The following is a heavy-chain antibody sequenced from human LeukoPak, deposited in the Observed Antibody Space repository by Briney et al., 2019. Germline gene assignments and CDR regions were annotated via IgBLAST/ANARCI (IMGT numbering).Heavy chain of an antibody. J-gene: IGHJ2*01. CDR1: GFTFSSYT. V-gene: IGHV3-21*01. Sequence: GGSLRLSCAASGFTFSSYTMNWVRQAPGKGLEWVSSISSSSNYIYYADSVKGRFTISRDNAKNSLYLQMNGLRAEDTAVYYCASSAYYYLPWYFDLWGRGTLVTVSS. CDR2: ISSSSNYI. D-gene: IGHD3-22*01. CDR3: ASSAYYYLPWYFDL.